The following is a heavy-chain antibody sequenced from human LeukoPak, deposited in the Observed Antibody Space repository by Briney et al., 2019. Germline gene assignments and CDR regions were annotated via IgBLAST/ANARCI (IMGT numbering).Heavy chain of an antibody. D-gene: IGHD5-18*01. V-gene: IGHV3-48*03. CDR2: ISSSGNII. Sequence: GGSLRLSCVASGFSLSSYEMNWARQAPGKGLEWVSYISSSGNIIYYADSVKGRFTISRDNAKNSLYLQMISLRVEDTAVYYCARDRKYTYGYYFDYWGQGALVTVSS. J-gene: IGHJ4*02. CDR1: GFSLSSYE. CDR3: ARDRKYTYGYYFDY.